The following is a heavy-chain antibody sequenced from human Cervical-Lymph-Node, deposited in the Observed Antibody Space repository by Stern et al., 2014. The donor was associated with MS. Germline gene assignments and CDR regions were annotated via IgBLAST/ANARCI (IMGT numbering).Heavy chain of an antibody. J-gene: IGHJ3*01. CDR2: LTTGGDP. CDR1: GFTFHSYD. V-gene: IGHV3-13*05. D-gene: IGHD3-22*01. Sequence: EVQLVESGGGLVQPGGSLRLSCAVSGFTFHSYDMHWVRQPPGKGLEWVSGLTTGGDPYYAVSVNGRVTISRESALNSLHLQMNNLRAGDTAVYYCARGIPDTSGYSYALDVWGPGTMVTVSP. CDR3: ARGIPDTSGYSYALDV.